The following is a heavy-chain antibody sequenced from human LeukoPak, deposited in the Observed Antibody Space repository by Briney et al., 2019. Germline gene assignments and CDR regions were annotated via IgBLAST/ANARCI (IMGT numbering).Heavy chain of an antibody. J-gene: IGHJ4*02. CDR1: GYTFTSYD. D-gene: IGHD3-10*01. CDR3: ARDEGKTHFDY. CDR2: MNSNSGNT. Sequence: ASVKVSCKASGYTFTSYDINWVRQATGQGLEWMGWMNSNSGNTGYAQKFQGRVTITRNTSISTAYMELSSLRSEDTAVYYCARDEGKTHFDYWGQGTLVTVSS. V-gene: IGHV1-8*03.